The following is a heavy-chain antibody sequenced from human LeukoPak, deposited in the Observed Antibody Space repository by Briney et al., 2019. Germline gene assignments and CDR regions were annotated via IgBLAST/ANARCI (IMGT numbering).Heavy chain of an antibody. CDR2: IIPLFGAA. J-gene: IGHJ4*02. CDR1: GGTFNTYP. D-gene: IGHD3-3*01. CDR3: AGVSSGWFYFDS. Sequence: ASVKVTCNASGGTFNTYPISWVRQAPGQGLEWMGGIIPLFGAANYAQKFQGRVTITADKSTSTAYMDLSSLRFEDTAVYYCAGVSSGWFYFDSWGQGTLVTVSS. V-gene: IGHV1-69*06.